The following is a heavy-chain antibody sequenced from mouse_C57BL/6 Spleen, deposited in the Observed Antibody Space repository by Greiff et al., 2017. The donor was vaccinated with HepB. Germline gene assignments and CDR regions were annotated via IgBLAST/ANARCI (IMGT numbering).Heavy chain of an antibody. CDR2: ISYDGSN. V-gene: IGHV3-6*01. Sequence: EVKLMESGPGLVKPSQSLSLTCSVTGYSITSGYYWNWIRQFPGNKLEWMGYISYDGSNNYNPSLKNRISITRDTSKNQFFLKLNSVTTEDTATYYCARDDPYYYGSSYFYAMDYWGQGTSVTVSS. CDR3: ARDDPYYYGSSYFYAMDY. D-gene: IGHD1-1*01. CDR1: GYSITSGYY. J-gene: IGHJ4*01.